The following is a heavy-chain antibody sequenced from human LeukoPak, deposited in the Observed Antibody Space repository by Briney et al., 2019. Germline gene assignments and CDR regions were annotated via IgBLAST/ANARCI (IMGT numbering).Heavy chain of an antibody. D-gene: IGHD6-19*01. CDR1: GGSFSGYY. CDR2: INHSGST. Sequence: KPSETLSLTCAVYGGSFSGYYWSWIRQPPGKELEWIGEINHSGSTNYNPSLKSRVTISVDTSKNQFSLKLSSVTAADTAVYYCARVIAVAGGSYYFDYWGQGTLVTVSS. CDR3: ARVIAVAGGSYYFDY. J-gene: IGHJ4*02. V-gene: IGHV4-34*01.